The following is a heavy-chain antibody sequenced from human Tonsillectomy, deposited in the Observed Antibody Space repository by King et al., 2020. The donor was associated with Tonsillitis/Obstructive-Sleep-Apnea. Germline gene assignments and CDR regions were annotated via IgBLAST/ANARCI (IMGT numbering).Heavy chain of an antibody. CDR3: ARGGCSGGSCYSKDSNSYYYYMDV. V-gene: IGHV3-48*02. CDR1: GFTFSSYS. CDR2: ISSSSSTR. D-gene: IGHD2-15*01. J-gene: IGHJ6*03. Sequence: VQLVESGGGLVQPGGSLRLSCAASGFTFSSYSMNWVRQAPGKGLEWVSYISSSSSTRYYADSVKGRFTFSRDNAKNSLYLQMNSLRDEDTAVYYCARGGCSGGSCYSKDSNSYYYYMDVWGKGTTVTVSS.